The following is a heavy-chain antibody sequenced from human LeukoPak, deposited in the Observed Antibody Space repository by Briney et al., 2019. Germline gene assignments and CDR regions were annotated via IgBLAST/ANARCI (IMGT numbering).Heavy chain of an antibody. CDR3: ARLPEPASIAARPDY. CDR1: GGSISSSSYY. J-gene: IGHJ4*02. V-gene: IGHV4-39*01. Sequence: KSSETLSLTCTVSGGSISSSSYYWGWIRQPPGKGLEWIGSIYYSGSTYYNPSLKSRVTISVDTSKNQFSLKLSSVTAADTAVYYCARLPEPASIAARPDYWGQGTLVTVSS. CDR2: IYYSGST. D-gene: IGHD6-6*01.